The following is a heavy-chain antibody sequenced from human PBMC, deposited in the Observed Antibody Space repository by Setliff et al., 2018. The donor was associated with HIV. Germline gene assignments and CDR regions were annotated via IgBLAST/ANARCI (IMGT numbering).Heavy chain of an antibody. Sequence: PSETLSLTCSVSHYSISSEYYWGWFRQPPGKGLEYTGSIYQSGSTYYSPFFKSRVSMSIDTSKDQFSLRLKSLTASDTAVYYCARLDTIMLYTDCWGQGTLVTVSS. CDR3: ARLDTIMLYTDC. V-gene: IGHV4-38-2*02. CDR2: IYQSGST. J-gene: IGHJ4*02. CDR1: HYSISSEYY. D-gene: IGHD3-16*01.